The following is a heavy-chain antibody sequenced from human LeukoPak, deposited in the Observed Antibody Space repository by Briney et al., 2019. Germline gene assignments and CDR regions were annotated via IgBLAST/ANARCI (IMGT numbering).Heavy chain of an antibody. CDR2: ISSSSSYI. CDR1: GFTFSSYS. Sequence: GGSLRLSCAASGFTFSSYSMNWVRQAPGKGLEWASSISSSSSYIYYADSVKGRFTISRDNAKNSLCLQMNSLRAEDTAVYYCARDRITFGGAGIDYWGQGTLVTVSS. CDR3: ARDRITFGGAGIDY. J-gene: IGHJ4*02. V-gene: IGHV3-21*01. D-gene: IGHD3-16*01.